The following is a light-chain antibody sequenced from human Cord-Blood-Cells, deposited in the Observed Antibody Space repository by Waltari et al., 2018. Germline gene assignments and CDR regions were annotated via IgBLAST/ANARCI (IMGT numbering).Light chain of an antibody. V-gene: IGLV2-23*01. J-gene: IGLJ3*02. CDR3: CSYAGSSTWV. CDR2: EGI. CDR1: SSDVGSYNL. Sequence: QSALTQPASVSGSPAQSITISCTGTSSDVGSYNLDSWYQQHPGKAPKLMIYEGIKRPSGFSNRFSGSKSGNTASLTISGLQAEDEADYYCCSYAGSSTWVFGGGTKLTVL.